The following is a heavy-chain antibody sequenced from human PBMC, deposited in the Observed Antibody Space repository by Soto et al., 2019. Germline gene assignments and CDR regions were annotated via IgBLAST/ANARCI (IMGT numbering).Heavy chain of an antibody. D-gene: IGHD2-8*02. CDR2: IYYSGST. CDR3: AREGSTGGFDY. V-gene: IGHV4-59*01. CDR1: GGSISSYY. Sequence: PSETLSLTCTVSGGSISSYYWSWIRQPPGKGPEWIAYIYYSGSTKYNPSLKSRVTISLDTSKNQFSLKLNSVTAADTAVYYCAREGSTGGFDYWGQGNMVTVSS. J-gene: IGHJ4*02.